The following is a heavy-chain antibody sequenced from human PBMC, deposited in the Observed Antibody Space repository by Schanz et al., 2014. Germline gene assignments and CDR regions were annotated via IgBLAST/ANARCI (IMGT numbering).Heavy chain of an antibody. V-gene: IGHV3-30*02. Sequence: QVQLVESGGGVVQPGGSLRLSCVASGFTFSSSGMHWVRQAPGKGLEWVAFIRYTGGNKYYPDSVKGRFTISRDNSKNTVYLKMNSLRAEDTAGYHCVKDLGGSSSSWYSHFDHWGLGTLVTVSS. CDR2: IRYTGGNK. J-gene: IGHJ4*02. CDR3: VKDLGGSSSSWYSHFDH. CDR1: GFTFSSSG. D-gene: IGHD6-13*01.